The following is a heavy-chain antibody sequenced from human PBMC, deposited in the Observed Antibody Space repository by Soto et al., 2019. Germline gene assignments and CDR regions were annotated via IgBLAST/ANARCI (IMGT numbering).Heavy chain of an antibody. CDR1: GVTFSDYS. J-gene: IGHJ4*02. Sequence: PGGSLRLSCAASGVTFSDYSINWVRQAPGKGLEWVSSISSSSNYIYYADSVKGRFTISRDNAKNSLYLQMNSLRAEDTAVYYCARGGYRGNSGFDYWGQGIMVTVSS. CDR3: ARGGYRGNSGFDY. V-gene: IGHV3-21*01. D-gene: IGHD7-27*01. CDR2: ISSSSNYI.